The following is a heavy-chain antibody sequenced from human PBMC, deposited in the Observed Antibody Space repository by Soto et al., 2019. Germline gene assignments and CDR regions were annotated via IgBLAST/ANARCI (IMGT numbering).Heavy chain of an antibody. J-gene: IGHJ4*02. D-gene: IGHD6-19*01. CDR1: GLSFTSDR. Sequence: XVSLRLACEASGLSFTSDRVTWVRKAPGKGLEWVSSISSHGRDIFYADSVKGRFTISRDNAKDSLHLQMNSLTGEDSAVYYCARGAALAGKLDLWGQGTLVTVSS. CDR3: ARGAALAGKLDL. CDR2: ISSHGRDI. V-gene: IGHV3-21*06.